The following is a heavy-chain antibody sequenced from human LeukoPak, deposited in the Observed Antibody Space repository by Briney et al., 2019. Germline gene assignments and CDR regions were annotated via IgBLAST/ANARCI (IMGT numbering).Heavy chain of an antibody. CDR3: VRCGSYCLDY. J-gene: IGHJ4*02. CDR1: GGSFSGYY. D-gene: IGHD1-26*01. CDR2: IYHTGRT. Sequence: TSETLSLTCAVYGGSFSGYYWSWIRQPPGKGLEWIGEIYHTGRTNYNPSLKSRVSISVDKSKNQLSLNLNSVTAADTAVYYCVRCGSYCLDYWGQGTLVTVSS. V-gene: IGHV4-34*01.